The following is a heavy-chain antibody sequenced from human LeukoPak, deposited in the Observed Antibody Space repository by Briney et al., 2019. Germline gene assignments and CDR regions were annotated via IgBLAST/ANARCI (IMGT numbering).Heavy chain of an antibody. CDR3: AKDPGVVAATRRGLVWFDP. D-gene: IGHD2-15*01. CDR1: GFTFSSYG. CDR2: IGYDGSNK. V-gene: IGHV3-30*02. Sequence: GGSLRLSCAASGFTFSSYGMHWVRQAPGKGLEWVAFIGYDGSNKYYADSVKGRFTISRDNSKNTLYLQMNSLRAEDTAVYYCAKDPGVVAATRRGLVWFDPWGQGTLVTVSS. J-gene: IGHJ5*02.